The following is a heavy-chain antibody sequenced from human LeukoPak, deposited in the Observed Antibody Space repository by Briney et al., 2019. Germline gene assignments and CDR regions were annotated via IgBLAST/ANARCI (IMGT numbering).Heavy chain of an antibody. CDR2: INHSGST. V-gene: IGHV4-34*01. J-gene: IGHJ4*02. CDR3: ARRRATVTTGTYYFDY. D-gene: IGHD4-17*01. Sequence: SETLSLTCAVYGGSFSGYYWSWIRQPPGKGLEWIGEINHSGSTNYNPSLKSRVTISVDTSKNQFSLKLSSVTAADTAVYYCARRRATVTTGTYYFDYWGQGTLVTVSS. CDR1: GGSFSGYY.